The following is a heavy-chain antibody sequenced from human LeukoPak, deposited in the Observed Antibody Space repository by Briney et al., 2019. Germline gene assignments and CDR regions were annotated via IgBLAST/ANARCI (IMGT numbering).Heavy chain of an antibody. D-gene: IGHD2/OR15-2a*01. V-gene: IGHV3-11*04. J-gene: IGHJ6*03. CDR3: ARLTSAFSYHYTDV. CDR1: EFTFSDYY. CDR2: ISGSATSI. Sequence: PGGSLRLSCAASEFTFSDYYMTWIRQAPGKGLESISYISGSATSIYYADSVRGRFTISRDNAKNSLYLQMSSLRADDTAVYYCARLTSAFSYHYTDVWGKGTTVTVSS.